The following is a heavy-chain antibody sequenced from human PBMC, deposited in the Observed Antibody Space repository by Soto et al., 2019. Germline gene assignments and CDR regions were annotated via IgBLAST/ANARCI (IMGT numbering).Heavy chain of an antibody. V-gene: IGHV3-21*01. D-gene: IGHD1-7*01. Sequence: ESGGGLVKPGGSLRLSCAASGFTFSSYSMNWVRQAPGKGLEWVSSISSSSSYIYYADSVKGRFTISRDNAKNSLYLQMNSLRAEDTAVYYCARGGNNWNYVLYWGQGTLVTVSS. CDR1: GFTFSSYS. CDR2: ISSSSSYI. J-gene: IGHJ4*02. CDR3: ARGGNNWNYVLY.